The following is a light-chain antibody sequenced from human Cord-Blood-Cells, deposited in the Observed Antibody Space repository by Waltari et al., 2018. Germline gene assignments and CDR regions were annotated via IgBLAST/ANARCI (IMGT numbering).Light chain of an antibody. CDR3: QKYNSAPYT. Sequence: DIHMTQSPSSLSASVGDRVTITCRARQGISNYLAWYQQKPGKVPKLLIYAASTLQSGVPSRFSGSGSGTDFTLTISSLQPEDVATYYCQKYNSAPYTFGQGTKLGIK. V-gene: IGKV1-27*01. CDR2: AAS. J-gene: IGKJ2*01. CDR1: QGISNY.